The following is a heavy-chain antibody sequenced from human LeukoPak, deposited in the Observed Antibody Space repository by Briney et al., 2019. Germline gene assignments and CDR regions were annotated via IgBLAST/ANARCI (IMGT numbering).Heavy chain of an antibody. V-gene: IGHV1-46*01. J-gene: IGHJ4*02. D-gene: IGHD3-22*01. Sequence: GASVKVSCKASGYTFSNYYMYWVRQAPGQGLEWMGLINPSGGSTNYAQKFQERVTITRDMSTSTAYMELSSLRSEDTAVYYCAASVVITNFDYWGQGTLVTVSS. CDR2: INPSGGST. CDR3: AASVVITNFDY. CDR1: GYTFSNYY.